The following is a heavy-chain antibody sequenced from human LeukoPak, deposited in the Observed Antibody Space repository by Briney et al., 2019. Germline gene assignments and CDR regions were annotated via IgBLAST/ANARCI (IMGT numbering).Heavy chain of an antibody. CDR3: ARGTMVVTERFDN. V-gene: IGHV3-64*01. J-gene: IGHJ4*02. Sequence: PGGSMRLSCVASGFTFSSYAMHWVRQAPGKGLEYVSGISTTGATTYYANSVKGRFTISRDNSKNMLYLQMGNLRVEDMAVYYCARGTMVVTERFDNWGQGTLVTVSS. D-gene: IGHD4-23*01. CDR1: GFTFSSYA. CDR2: ISTTGATT.